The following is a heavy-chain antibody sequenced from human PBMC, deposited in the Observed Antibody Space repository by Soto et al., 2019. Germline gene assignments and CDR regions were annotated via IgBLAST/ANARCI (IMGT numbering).Heavy chain of an antibody. CDR2: IYYSGST. D-gene: IGHD6-13*01. V-gene: IGHV4-39*01. Sequence: ETLSLTCTVSGGSISSSSYYWGWIRQPPGKGLEWIGSIYYSGSTYYNPPLKSRVTISVDTSKNQFSLKLSSVTAADTAVYYCARLSAAGTWARFVDYWGQGTLVTVSS. CDR1: GGSISSSSYY. J-gene: IGHJ4*02. CDR3: ARLSAAGTWARFVDY.